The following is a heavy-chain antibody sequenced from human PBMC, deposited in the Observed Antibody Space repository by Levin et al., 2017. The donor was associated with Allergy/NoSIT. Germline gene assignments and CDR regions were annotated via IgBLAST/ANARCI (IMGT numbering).Heavy chain of an antibody. V-gene: IGHV3-48*04. CDR2: ISDSGTTT. CDR3: ARAAPNAYDY. Sequence: GGSLRLSCAASGFTFRSYSMNWARQAPGKGLEWVSYISDSGTTTHYADSVKGRFTISRDNARSSLYLQMNSLRAEDTAVYYCARAAPNAYDYWGQGTRVTVSS. J-gene: IGHJ4*02. D-gene: IGHD2-8*01. CDR1: GFTFRSYS.